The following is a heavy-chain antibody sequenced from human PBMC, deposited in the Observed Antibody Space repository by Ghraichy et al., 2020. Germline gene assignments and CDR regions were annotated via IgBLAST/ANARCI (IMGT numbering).Heavy chain of an antibody. V-gene: IGHV4-34*01. J-gene: IGHJ4*02. Sequence: SETLSLTCAVYGGSFSGYYWSWIRQPPGKGLEWIGEINHSGSTNYNPSLKSRVTISVDTSKNQFSLKLSSVTAADTAVYYCARVPKGQWLEAPHWGQGTLVTVSS. CDR2: INHSGST. D-gene: IGHD6-19*01. CDR1: GGSFSGYY. CDR3: ARVPKGQWLEAPH.